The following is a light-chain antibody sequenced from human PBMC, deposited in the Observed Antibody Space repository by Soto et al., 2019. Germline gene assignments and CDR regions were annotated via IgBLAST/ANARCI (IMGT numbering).Light chain of an antibody. CDR2: AAS. CDR1: QSGSNY. Sequence: DIQMTKSPSSLSASGGDRVTITCRARQSGSNYLNWYQQKPGKAPTLLIYAASTLQSGVPSRISGSGSGTDFTRTISILQPEDFATYYCQQDLRPPLTFGPGTNVDIK. V-gene: IGKV1-39*01. CDR3: QQDLRPPLT. J-gene: IGKJ3*01.